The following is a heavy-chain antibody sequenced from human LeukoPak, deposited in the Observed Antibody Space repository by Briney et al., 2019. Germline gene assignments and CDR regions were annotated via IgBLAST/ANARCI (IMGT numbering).Heavy chain of an antibody. J-gene: IGHJ4*02. CDR3: ARVSSQQLVPEYFDY. Sequence: GGSLRLSCAASGFRFSNYSMHWVRQAPGKGPEWVAVISSDGSNKYYADSVKGRFTISRDNSKNTLYLKMNSLRAEDKAVYYCARVSSQQLVPEYFDYWGQGTLVTVFS. CDR2: ISSDGSNK. D-gene: IGHD6-13*01. CDR1: GFRFSNYS. V-gene: IGHV3-30*01.